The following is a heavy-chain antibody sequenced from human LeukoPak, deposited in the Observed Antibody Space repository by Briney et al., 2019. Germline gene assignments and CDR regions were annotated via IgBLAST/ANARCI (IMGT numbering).Heavy chain of an antibody. CDR1: GFTFSYYA. J-gene: IGHJ4*02. CDR3: VKDLRDMWTFDH. Sequence: GGSLRLSCAASGFTFSYYAMHWVRQGPGNGLEWVAVIWRDGNNKYYADSVKGRFTISRDNARSILYLQMSSLRAEDTAVYYCVKDLRDMWTFDHWGQGTLVTVSS. V-gene: IGHV3-33*06. D-gene: IGHD2-21*01. CDR2: IWRDGNNK.